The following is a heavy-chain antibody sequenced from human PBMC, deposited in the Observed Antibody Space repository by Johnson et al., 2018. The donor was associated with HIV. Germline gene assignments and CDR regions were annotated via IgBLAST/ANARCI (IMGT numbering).Heavy chain of an antibody. CDR1: GFTFSSYA. Sequence: VQLVESGGGVVQPGRSLRLSCAASGFTFSSYAMHWVRQAPGKGLEWVAVISYDGSNKYYADSVKGRFTISRDNSKNTLYLQMNSLRAEDTAVYYFARDPITMVRGAFDIWGQGTMVTVSS. CDR2: ISYDGSNK. V-gene: IGHV3-30*04. D-gene: IGHD3-10*01. J-gene: IGHJ3*02. CDR3: ARDPITMVRGAFDI.